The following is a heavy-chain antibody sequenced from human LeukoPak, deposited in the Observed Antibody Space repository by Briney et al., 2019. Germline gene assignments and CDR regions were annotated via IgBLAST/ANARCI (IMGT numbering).Heavy chain of an antibody. V-gene: IGHV3-30*02. D-gene: IGHD6-19*01. CDR2: IRYDGSNK. CDR1: GFTFSSYG. Sequence: GGSLRLSCAASGFTFSSYGMHWVRQAPGKGLEWVAFIRYDGSNKYYADSVKGRFTISRDNSKNTLYLQMNSLRAEDTAVYYCARGGKIALAGTRSPQYFQHWGQGTLVTVSS. CDR3: ARGGKIALAGTRSPQYFQH. J-gene: IGHJ1*01.